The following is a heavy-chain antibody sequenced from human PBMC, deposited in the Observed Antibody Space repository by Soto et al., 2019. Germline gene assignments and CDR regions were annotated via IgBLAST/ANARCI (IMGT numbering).Heavy chain of an antibody. J-gene: IGHJ6*04. CDR2: INPNSGGT. V-gene: IGHV1-2*02. CDR3: ARGRTSITVTTPYYYYGTEV. CDR1: GYTFTGYY. D-gene: IGHD4-17*01. Sequence: ASVKVSCKASGYTFTGYYMHWVRQAPGQGLEWMGWINPNSGGTNYAQKFQGRVTMTRDTSISTAYMELSRLRSDDTAVYYCARGRTSITVTTPYYYYGTEVWGKGNRVIVSA.